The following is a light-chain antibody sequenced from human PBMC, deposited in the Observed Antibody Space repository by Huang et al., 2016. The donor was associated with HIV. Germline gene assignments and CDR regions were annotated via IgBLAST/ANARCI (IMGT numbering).Light chain of an antibody. CDR1: QRVLYSLSKKNY. Sequence: DIVMTQSPDFLAVSPGERATINCKSSQRVLYSLSKKNYLAWFQQKPGRPPKLLIYWAATRESVVLERVSGSGSGTDFTLTINNLQAEDVAVYFCLQYYSVPQTFGHGTKVEI. V-gene: IGKV4-1*01. J-gene: IGKJ1*01. CDR3: LQYYSVPQT. CDR2: WAA.